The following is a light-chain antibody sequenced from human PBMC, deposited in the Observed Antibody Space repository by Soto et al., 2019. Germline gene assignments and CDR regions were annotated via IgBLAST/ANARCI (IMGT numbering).Light chain of an antibody. CDR1: QTVSSYY. CDR2: GAS. V-gene: IGKV3-20*01. CDR3: QQYVTSPGT. J-gene: IGKJ1*01. Sequence: ERVMTQSPDTLSLSPGGRATLSCRASQTVSSYYLAWYQQKPGQAPRLVIYGASSRATGIPDRFSGSGSGTDFTLTISSLEPEDFAVYYCQQYVTSPGTFGQGTKVDIK.